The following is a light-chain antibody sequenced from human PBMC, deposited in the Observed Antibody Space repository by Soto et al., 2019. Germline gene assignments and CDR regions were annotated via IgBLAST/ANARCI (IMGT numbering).Light chain of an antibody. Sequence: SYELTQPPSVSVAPGKTARITCGGNNIGSKSVHWYQQKPGQAPVLVIYFDSDRPSGIPERFSGSNSGNTATLTISRVEAWDEADYYCQVWDSSSDQYVFGTGTKLTVL. CDR2: FDS. J-gene: IGLJ1*01. CDR3: QVWDSSSDQYV. V-gene: IGLV3-21*04. CDR1: NIGSKS.